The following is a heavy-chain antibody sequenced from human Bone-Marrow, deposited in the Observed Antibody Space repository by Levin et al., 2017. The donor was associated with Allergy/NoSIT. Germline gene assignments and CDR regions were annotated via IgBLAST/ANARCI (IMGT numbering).Heavy chain of an antibody. CDR2: IDPSDSYT. V-gene: IGHV5-10-1*01. Sequence: KAGGSLRLSCKGSGYMFTTYWITWVRQIPGKGLEYMGKIDPSDSYTYYSPSFQGHVTISTDTSTSTAFLQWSSLNSSESAIYYCARLKWLSSEHDGFDMWGQGTLVTVSS. J-gene: IGHJ3*02. CDR3: ARLKWLSSEHDGFDM. D-gene: IGHD5-12*01. CDR1: GYMFTTYW.